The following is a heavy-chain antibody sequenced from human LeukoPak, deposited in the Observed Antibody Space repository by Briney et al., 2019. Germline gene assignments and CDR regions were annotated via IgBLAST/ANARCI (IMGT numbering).Heavy chain of an antibody. V-gene: IGHV1-2*02. Sequence: GASVKVSCKASGYTFTGYYMHWVRQAPGQGLEWMGWINPNSGGANYAQKFQGRVTMTRDTSISTAYMELSRLRSDDTAVYYCARTRSSSWSAPIVYWGQGTLVTVSS. J-gene: IGHJ4*02. CDR2: INPNSGGA. CDR1: GYTFTGYY. D-gene: IGHD6-13*01. CDR3: ARTRSSSWSAPIVY.